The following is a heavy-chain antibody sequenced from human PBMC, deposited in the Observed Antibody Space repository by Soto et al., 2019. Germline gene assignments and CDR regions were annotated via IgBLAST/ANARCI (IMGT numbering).Heavy chain of an antibody. D-gene: IGHD2-15*01. J-gene: IGHJ5*02. V-gene: IGHV1-69*13. CDR3: AREGYCSGGSCPTTLWFDP. Sequence: GASVKVSCKASGGTFSSYAISWVRQAPGQGLEWMGGIIPIFGTANYAQKFQGRVTITADESTSTAYMELSSLRSEDTAVYYCAREGYCSGGSCPTTLWFDPWGQGTLVTVSS. CDR1: GGTFSSYA. CDR2: IIPIFGTA.